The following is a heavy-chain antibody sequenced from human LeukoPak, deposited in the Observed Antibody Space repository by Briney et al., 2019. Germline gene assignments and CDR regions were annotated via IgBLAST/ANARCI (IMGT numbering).Heavy chain of an antibody. CDR1: GFSFSRYG. CDR3: AKGSGTWYGNFDF. D-gene: IGHD6-13*01. CDR2: ISYDGNNN. J-gene: IGHJ4*02. Sequence: GGSLRLCCAGSGFSFSRYGMHWVRQAPGKGLEWVAVISYDGNNNYYADSVKGRFTISRDNSKNTLYLQMNSLRAEDTAVYYCAKGSGTWYGNFDFRGQGTPVTVSS. V-gene: IGHV3-30*18.